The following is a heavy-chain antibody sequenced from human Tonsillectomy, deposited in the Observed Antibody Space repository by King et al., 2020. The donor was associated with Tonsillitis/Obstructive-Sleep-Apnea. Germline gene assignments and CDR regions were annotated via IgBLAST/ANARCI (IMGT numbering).Heavy chain of an antibody. D-gene: IGHD6-6*01. J-gene: IGHJ4*02. CDR1: GFTFGDYP. Sequence: VQLVESGGDLVQPGRSLRLSCTTSGFTFGDYPMTWVRQAPGKGLEWVGFIRSKAYGETPEYAASVRGRFTISRDDSKSIAYLQINSLKTEDTAVYYCSATRPSGDYWGQGTLVTVSS. CDR2: IRSKAYGETP. CDR3: SATRPSGDY. V-gene: IGHV3-49*04.